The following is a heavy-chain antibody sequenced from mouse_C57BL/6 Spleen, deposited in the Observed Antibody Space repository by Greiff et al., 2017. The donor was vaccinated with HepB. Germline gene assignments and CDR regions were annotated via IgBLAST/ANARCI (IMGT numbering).Heavy chain of an antibody. CDR1: GYTFTSYW. D-gene: IGHD3-2*02. J-gene: IGHJ4*01. CDR2: IDPNSGGT. CDR3: ARRLDSSGPYYAMDY. V-gene: IGHV1-72*01. Sequence: QVHVKQSGAELVKPGASVKLSCKASGYTFTSYWMHWVKQRPGRGLEWIGRIDPNSGGTKYNEKFKSKATLTVDKPSSTAYMQLSSLTSEDSAVYYCARRLDSSGPYYAMDYWGQGTSVTVSS.